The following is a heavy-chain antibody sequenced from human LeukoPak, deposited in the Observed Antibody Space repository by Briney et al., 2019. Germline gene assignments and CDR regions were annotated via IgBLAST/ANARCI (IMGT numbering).Heavy chain of an antibody. J-gene: IGHJ4*02. CDR3: ARDYGPGSYINY. CDR1: GFTFSSYG. CDR2: IWYDGSNK. D-gene: IGHD3-10*01. Sequence: TGGSLRLSCAASGFTFSSYGMHWVRQAPGKGLEWVAVIWYDGSNKYYADSVKGRFTISRDNSKNTLYLQMNSLRAEDTAVYYCARDYGPGSYINYWGQGTLVTVSS. V-gene: IGHV3-33*01.